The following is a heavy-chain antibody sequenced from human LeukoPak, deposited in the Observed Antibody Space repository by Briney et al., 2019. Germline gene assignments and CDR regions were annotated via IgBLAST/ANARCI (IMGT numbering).Heavy chain of an antibody. CDR1: GFTVSSNY. CDR3: ARANRYYYDSSGYYYFDY. V-gene: IGHV3-53*01. J-gene: IGHJ4*02. Sequence: GGSPRLSCAASGFTVSSNYMSWVRQAPGKGLEWVSVIYSGGSTYYADSVKGRFTISRDNSKNTLYLQMNSLRAEDTAVYYCARANRYYYDSSGYYYFDYWGQGTLVTVSS. D-gene: IGHD3-22*01. CDR2: IYSGGST.